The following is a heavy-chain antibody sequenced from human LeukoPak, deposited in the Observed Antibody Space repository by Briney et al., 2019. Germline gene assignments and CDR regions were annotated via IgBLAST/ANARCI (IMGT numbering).Heavy chain of an antibody. CDR2: IYPGDSDT. J-gene: IGHJ6*02. CDR3: ARRYSSPGDGMDV. D-gene: IGHD6-13*01. CDR1: GYSFTSYW. V-gene: IGHV5-51*01. Sequence: GESLKISCQGSGYSFTSYWIGWVRQMPGEGLEWMGIIYPGDSDTRCSPSFQGQVTISADKSISTAYLQWSSLKASDTAMYYCARRYSSPGDGMDVWGQGTTVTVSS.